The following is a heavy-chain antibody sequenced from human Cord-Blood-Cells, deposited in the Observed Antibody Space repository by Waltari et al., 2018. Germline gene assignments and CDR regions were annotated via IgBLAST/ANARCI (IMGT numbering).Heavy chain of an antibody. D-gene: IGHD5-18*01. V-gene: IGHV1-8*03. J-gene: IGHJ3*02. Sequence: QVQLVQSGAEVKKPGASVKVSCKAFGYTFTIYDSNWVRQATGQGFEWMGWMNPNSGNTGYAQKFQGRVTITRNTSISTAYMELSSLRSEDTAVYYCARGLGYSYGPRNAFDIWGQGTMVTVSS. CDR2: MNPNSGNT. CDR1: GYTFTIYD. CDR3: ARGLGYSYGPRNAFDI.